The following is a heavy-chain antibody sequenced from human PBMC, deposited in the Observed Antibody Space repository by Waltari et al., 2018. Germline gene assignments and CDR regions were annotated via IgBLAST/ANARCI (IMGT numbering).Heavy chain of an antibody. CDR2: LSWDRGSI. CDR3: VKCKRGGGRSGWGGDFDC. D-gene: IGHD6-19*01. CDR1: GFTFNDYA. V-gene: IGHV3-9*01. Sequence: EVQVVESGGGLVQPGRSLRLSCAASGFTFNDYAMHWLRLASGKGLERVSGLSWDRGSISHAGSVKCRFTIARDNGKNSLSLQMNSLRHTDTAHYACVKCKRGGGRSGWGGDFDCWGQGTLVTVSS. J-gene: IGHJ4*02.